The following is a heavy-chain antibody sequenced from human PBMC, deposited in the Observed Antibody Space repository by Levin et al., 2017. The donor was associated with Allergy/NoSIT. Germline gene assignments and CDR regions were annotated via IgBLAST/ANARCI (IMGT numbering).Heavy chain of an antibody. V-gene: IGHV3-30-3*01. CDR1: EFTFSIYA. CDR3: AKAPRRDSSAYYLDL. CDR2: ISYDGSND. Sequence: SGGSLRLSCAASEFTFSIYAMHWVRQAPGKGLEWVAVISYDGSNDHYADSVKGRFTISRDNSKNTLYLQMNSLRLEDTAVYYCAKAPRRDSSAYYLDLWGQGTLVTVSS. D-gene: IGHD3-22*01. J-gene: IGHJ4*02.